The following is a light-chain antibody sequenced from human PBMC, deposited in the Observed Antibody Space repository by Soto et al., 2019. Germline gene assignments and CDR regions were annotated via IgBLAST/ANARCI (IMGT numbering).Light chain of an antibody. V-gene: IGLV2-14*03. CDR2: EVI. J-gene: IGLJ1*01. Sequence: QSAVTQPAYVSGASGHWMTISGTGTSSDVGAYDFVSWYQQHPDKAPKLMIYEVIYQPSGVSNRFSGSKSVNTATLTISGLQAEDEGDYYCSSYTTSSTRVFGTGT. CDR3: SSYTTSSTRV. CDR1: SSDVGAYDF.